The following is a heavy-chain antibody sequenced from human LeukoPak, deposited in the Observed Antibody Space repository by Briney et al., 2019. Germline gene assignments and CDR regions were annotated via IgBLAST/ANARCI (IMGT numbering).Heavy chain of an antibody. J-gene: IGHJ5*02. V-gene: IGHV3-11*01. CDR1: GFTFNDYY. CDR2: ISNSGASI. CDR3: ARARGLGPGGWFDP. Sequence: GGSLRLSCAASGFTFNDYYMCWIRQAPGKGLEWLSYISNSGASIYYADSVKGRFTIFRDNAKNSLYLQMNSLSAEDTAVYYCARARGLGPGGWFDPWGQGTLVTVSS. D-gene: IGHD3-10*01.